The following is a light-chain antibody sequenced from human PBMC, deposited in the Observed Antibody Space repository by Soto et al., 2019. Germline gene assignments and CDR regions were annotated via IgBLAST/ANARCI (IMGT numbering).Light chain of an antibody. CDR3: QQYKDWPTGT. Sequence: EIVMTQSSATLSVSPGERDKLYCRASQSVSSNLAWYQQKPGQAHRLIIYGASTRATGIPARFGGSGSGTEFTLTISSLQSEDFATYYCQQYKDWPTGTFGQGTKVDIK. J-gene: IGKJ1*01. CDR2: GAS. CDR1: QSVSSN. V-gene: IGKV3-15*01.